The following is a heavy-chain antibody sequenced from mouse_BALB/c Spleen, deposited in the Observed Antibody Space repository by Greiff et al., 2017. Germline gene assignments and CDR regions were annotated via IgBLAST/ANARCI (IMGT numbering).Heavy chain of an antibody. V-gene: IGHV1-54*01. CDR2: INPGSGGT. J-gene: IGHJ4*01. CDR3: ARQKYGNGYAMDY. CDR1: GYAFTNYL. D-gene: IGHD2-10*02. Sequence: VHLVESGAELVRPGTSVKVSCKASGYAFTNYLIEWVKQRPGQGLEWIGVINPGSGGTNYNEKFKGKATLTADKSSSTAYMQLSSLTSDDSAVYFCARQKYGNGYAMDYWGQGTSVTVSS.